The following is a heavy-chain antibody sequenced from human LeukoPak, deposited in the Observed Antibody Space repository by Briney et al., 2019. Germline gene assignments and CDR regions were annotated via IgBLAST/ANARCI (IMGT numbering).Heavy chain of an antibody. CDR3: ARHGPGRVVHDY. Sequence: AETLTLTCTVSGGSISSSSYYWGRIRQPPGKGLEWIGSNYYSGSTYYNSSLKSRVTISVDTSKNQFSLKLSSVTAADTAVYYCARHGPGRVVHDYWGQGTLVTVSS. J-gene: IGHJ4*02. D-gene: IGHD3-3*01. CDR1: GGSISSSSYY. CDR2: NYYSGST. V-gene: IGHV4-39*01.